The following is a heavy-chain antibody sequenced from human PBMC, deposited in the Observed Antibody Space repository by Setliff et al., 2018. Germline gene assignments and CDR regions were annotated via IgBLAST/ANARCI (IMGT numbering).Heavy chain of an antibody. Sequence: PSETLSLTCTVSGDSISSGDSYWSWIRQPPGRGLEWIGCIYNSGSAIYSPSLKSRVTISVDTSKNQFSLQLSSVTAADTAVYYCASRCGGDYWGQGTLVTVSS. CDR3: ASRCGGDY. CDR1: GDSISSGDSY. CDR2: IYNSGSA. V-gene: IGHV4-61*08. J-gene: IGHJ4*02.